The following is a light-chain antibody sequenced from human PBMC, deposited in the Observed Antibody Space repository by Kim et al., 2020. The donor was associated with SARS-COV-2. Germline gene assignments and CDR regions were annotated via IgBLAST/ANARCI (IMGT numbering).Light chain of an antibody. CDR2: GAS. V-gene: IGKV3-20*01. Sequence: SLSPGQSAPLSSRATQSVRSIYLASSQPKPGPAPRLLIYGASSRATRIPDRFSGSGSGTDFPLTISRLEPEDFAVYYCQQYGSSYTFGQGTKLEI. CDR1: QSVRSIY. J-gene: IGKJ2*01. CDR3: QQYGSSYT.